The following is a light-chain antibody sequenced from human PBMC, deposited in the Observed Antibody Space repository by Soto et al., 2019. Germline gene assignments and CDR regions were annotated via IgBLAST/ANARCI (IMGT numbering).Light chain of an antibody. CDR2: GAS. J-gene: IGKJ4*01. V-gene: IGKV3-20*01. Sequence: TGLTQSPGTLSLSPGERATLSCRASQSVKNDYLAWYQQRPGLAPRLLIFGASGRATGIPDRFSGSGSGTDFTLTISRLEPEDFAIYYCQQYGTSPLTFGGGTKVDIK. CDR1: QSVKNDY. CDR3: QQYGTSPLT.